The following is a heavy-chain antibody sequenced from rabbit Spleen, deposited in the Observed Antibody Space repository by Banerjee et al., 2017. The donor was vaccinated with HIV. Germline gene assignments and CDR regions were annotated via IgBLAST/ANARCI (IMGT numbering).Heavy chain of an antibody. Sequence: EQLEESGGGLVKPEGSLTLTCKASGVSFSAKDVMCWVRQAPGKGLEWIACINAVTGKAVYASWAKGRFTFSKTSSTTVTLQMTSLTAADTATYFCARDLPGVIGWNFGWWGPGTSSPS. J-gene: IGHJ4*01. CDR3: ARDLPGVIGWNFGW. CDR1: GVSFSAKDV. V-gene: IGHV1S45*01. D-gene: IGHD1-1*01. CDR2: INAVTGKA.